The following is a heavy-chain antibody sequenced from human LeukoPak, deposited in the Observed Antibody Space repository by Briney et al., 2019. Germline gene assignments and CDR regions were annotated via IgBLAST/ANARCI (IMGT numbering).Heavy chain of an antibody. CDR1: GFTFGSYS. V-gene: IGHV3-21*01. D-gene: IGHD3-9*01. Sequence: GGSLILSCAASGFTFGSYSMNWVRQAPGKGLEWVSSISSSSSYIYYADSVKGRFTISRDNAKNSLYLQMNSLRAEDTAVYYCARGKGVLRYFDWPAYYYGMDVWGQGTTVTVSS. CDR2: ISSSSSYI. J-gene: IGHJ6*02. CDR3: ARGKGVLRYFDWPAYYYGMDV.